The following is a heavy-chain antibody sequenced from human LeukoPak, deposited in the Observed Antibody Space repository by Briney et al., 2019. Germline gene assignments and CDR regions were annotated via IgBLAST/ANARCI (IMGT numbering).Heavy chain of an antibody. Sequence: SETLSLTCAVSGGXISSSSYYWGWIRQPPGKGLEWIVSIYYSGSTYYHPSLKSRVTISVDTSKNQFSLKLTSVTAADTAVYYCAREGEHYDFLTGYRTGPNAFDIWGQGTMVTVSS. D-gene: IGHD3-9*01. J-gene: IGHJ3*02. V-gene: IGHV4-39*02. CDR2: IYYSGST. CDR1: GGXISSSSYY. CDR3: AREGEHYDFLTGYRTGPNAFDI.